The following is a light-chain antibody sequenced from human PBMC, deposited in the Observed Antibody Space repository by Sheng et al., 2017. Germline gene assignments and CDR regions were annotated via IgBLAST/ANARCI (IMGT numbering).Light chain of an antibody. CDR1: ESVETG. V-gene: IGKV1-5*03. J-gene: IGKJ2*01. CDR3: QQYNNGYT. Sequence: DIQMTQSLSTQSASVGDRVTITCRASESVETGLAWYQQKPGKAPKLLIYGASTLQSGVPSRFSGXGSGTEXTLTISSLQPDDFATYYCQQYNNGYTFGQGTKVEIK. CDR2: GAS.